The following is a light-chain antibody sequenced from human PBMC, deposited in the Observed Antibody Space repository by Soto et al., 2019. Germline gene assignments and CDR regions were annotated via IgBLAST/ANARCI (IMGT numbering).Light chain of an antibody. V-gene: IGLV2-8*01. J-gene: IGLJ3*02. CDR1: SSDIGLYNY. CDR2: EVS. CDR3: RSYAGDINFDV. Sequence: QSALTQPPSASGSPGQSVTISCAGTSSDIGLYNYVSWYQHHPGKAPRLIIYEVSKRPSGVPDRFSGSKSGNTASLTVSGLQAEDEADYYCRSYAGDINFDVSGGGTKLTV.